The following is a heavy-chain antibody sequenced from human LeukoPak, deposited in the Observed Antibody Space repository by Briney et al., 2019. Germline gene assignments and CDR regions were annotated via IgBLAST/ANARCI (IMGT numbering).Heavy chain of an antibody. V-gene: IGHV4-61*01. D-gene: IGHD1-26*01. CDR3: AGDHSGSYLDAFDI. CDR2: IYYSGST. CDR1: GGSVSSGSYY. J-gene: IGHJ3*02. Sequence: PSETLSLTCTVSGGSVSSGSYYWSWIRQPPGKGLEWIGYIYYSGSTNYNPSLKSRVTISVDTSKNQFSLKLSSVTAADTAAYYCAGDHSGSYLDAFDIWGQGTMVTVSS.